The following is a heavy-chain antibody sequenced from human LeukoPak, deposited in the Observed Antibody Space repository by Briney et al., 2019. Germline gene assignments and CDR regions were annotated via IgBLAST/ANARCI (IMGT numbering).Heavy chain of an antibody. D-gene: IGHD3-10*01. CDR2: ISGSGGST. J-gene: IGHJ4*02. CDR3: ARNYGSGNYYRV. CDR1: GFTFSSYA. Sequence: GGSLRLSCAASGFTFSSYAMSWVRQAPGKGLEWVSAISGSGGSTYYADSVKGRFTISRDNSKNTLYLQMNSLRAEDTAVYYCARNYGSGNYYRVWGQVTLVTVSS. V-gene: IGHV3-23*01.